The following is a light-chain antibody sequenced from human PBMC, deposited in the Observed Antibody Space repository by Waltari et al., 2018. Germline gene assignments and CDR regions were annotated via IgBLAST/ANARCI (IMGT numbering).Light chain of an antibody. CDR1: SSNVGGYTY. V-gene: IGLV2-11*01. CDR3: CSYAGSYTYV. CDR2: DVN. J-gene: IGLJ1*01. Sequence: QSALAQPRSVSGSPGQSVTISCTGSSSNVGGYTYVSWYQHYPGQAPKLMLYDVNKRPSGVPHRFSGSKSGDTASLTISGLQAEDEADYYCCSYAGSYTYVFGTGTKVTV.